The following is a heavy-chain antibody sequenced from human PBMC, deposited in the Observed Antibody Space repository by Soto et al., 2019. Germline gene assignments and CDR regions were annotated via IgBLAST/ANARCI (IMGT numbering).Heavy chain of an antibody. J-gene: IGHJ4*02. CDR1: GYTFTSYG. CDR2: ISAYNGNT. Sequence: QVQLVQSGAEVKKPGASVKVSCKASGYTFTSYGISWVRQAPGQGLEWMGWISAYNGNTNYAQKLQGRVTMTTDTSTSTAYMELRSLRSDDTAVYYCARGRNARNVLLWFGGPYDYWVQGTLVTVSS. V-gene: IGHV1-18*01. D-gene: IGHD3-10*01. CDR3: ARGRNARNVLLWFGGPYDY.